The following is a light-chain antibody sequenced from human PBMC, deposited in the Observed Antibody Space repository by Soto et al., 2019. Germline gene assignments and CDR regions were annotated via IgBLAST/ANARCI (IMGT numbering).Light chain of an antibody. J-gene: IGKJ4*01. CDR3: QQYNEWPLT. CDR1: QSVSNN. Sequence: EIVMTQSPATLSVSPGERATLSCRASQSVSNNLAWYQQRPGQAPRLLIYHASTGATGIPARFSGSGSGTELTLTISSVQSEDFAVYYGQQYNEWPLTFGGVTKVEIK. CDR2: HAS. V-gene: IGKV3-15*01.